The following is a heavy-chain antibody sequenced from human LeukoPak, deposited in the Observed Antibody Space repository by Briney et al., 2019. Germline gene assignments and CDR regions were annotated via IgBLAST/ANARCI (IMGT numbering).Heavy chain of an antibody. CDR3: AKGGASLVREPVH. Sequence: PGGSLRLSCAASGFTFTNYAMSWVRQAPGKGLEWVSGISGSGDRTYYADSVKGRFTTSRDDSTNSVYLQMNSLRAEDTALYFCAKGGASLVREPVHWGWGTLVTVSS. V-gene: IGHV3-23*01. D-gene: IGHD3-10*01. J-gene: IGHJ4*02. CDR1: GFTFTNYA. CDR2: ISGSGDRT.